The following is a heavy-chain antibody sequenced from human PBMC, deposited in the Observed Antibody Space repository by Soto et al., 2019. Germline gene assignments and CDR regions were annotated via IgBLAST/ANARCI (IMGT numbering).Heavy chain of an antibody. Sequence: QVQLQESGPGLVKPSETLSLTCTVSGGSISSYYWSWIRQPPGKGLEWIGYIYYSGSTNYNPSLKIQVTISVDTSKNQFSLKRRSVTAADTAVYYCERDRVVAATTDYYYYMDVWGKGTTVTVSS. D-gene: IGHD2-15*01. CDR2: IYYSGST. V-gene: IGHV4-59*01. J-gene: IGHJ6*03. CDR1: GGSISSYY. CDR3: ERDRVVAATTDYYYYMDV.